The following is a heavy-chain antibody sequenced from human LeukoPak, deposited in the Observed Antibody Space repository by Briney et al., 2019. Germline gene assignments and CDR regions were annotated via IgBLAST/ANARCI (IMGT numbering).Heavy chain of an antibody. CDR1: GGSFSGYY. Sequence: SSETLSLTCAVYGGSFSGYYWSWIRQPPGKGLEWIGEINHSGSTNYNPSLKSRVTISVDTSKNQFSLKLSSVTAADTAVYYCARGPSIQLWSDPYYYYGMDVWGQGTTVTVSS. CDR2: INHSGST. J-gene: IGHJ6*02. D-gene: IGHD5-18*01. V-gene: IGHV4-34*01. CDR3: ARGPSIQLWSDPYYYYGMDV.